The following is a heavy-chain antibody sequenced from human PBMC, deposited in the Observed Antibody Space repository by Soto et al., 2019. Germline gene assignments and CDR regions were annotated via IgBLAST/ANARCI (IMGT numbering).Heavy chain of an antibody. CDR2: ISGSGGRT. CDR1: EFTFSSYA. V-gene: IGHV3-23*01. Sequence: GGSLRLSCAASEFTFSSYAMSWVRQAPGKGLEWVSTISGSGGRTYYADSAKGRFTISRDNSRNTLHLQMNSLRVEDTAVYYCAKTLLSTSWYGLHDYVSQGTLVTVSS. CDR3: AKTLLSTSWYGLHDY. D-gene: IGHD6-13*01. J-gene: IGHJ4*02.